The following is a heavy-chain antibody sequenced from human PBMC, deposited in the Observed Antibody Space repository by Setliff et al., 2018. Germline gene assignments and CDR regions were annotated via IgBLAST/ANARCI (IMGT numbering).Heavy chain of an antibody. V-gene: IGHV3-30*02. CDR1: GFVFGTYG. CDR3: ASIDWGENFYNMDV. J-gene: IGHJ6*03. Sequence: GGSLRLSCAASGFVFGTYGMHWVRQAPGKGLDWVASVRFDGSYKVYADSVKGRFTISRDNAKSTLYLQMNSLRGEDTAVYFCASIDWGENFYNMDVWGKGTTVTVSS. CDR2: VRFDGSYK. D-gene: IGHD7-27*01.